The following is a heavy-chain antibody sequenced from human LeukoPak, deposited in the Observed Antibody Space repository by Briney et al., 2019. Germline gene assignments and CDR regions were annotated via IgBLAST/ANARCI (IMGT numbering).Heavy chain of an antibody. D-gene: IGHD3-16*01. CDR2: INHSGST. J-gene: IGHJ4*02. Sequence: SETLSLTCAVYGGSFSGYYWSWIRQPPGKGLEWIGEINHSGSTNYNPSLKSRVTISVDTSKNQFSLKLSSVTAADTAVYYCASGLSWGTFDYWGQGTLVTVSS. CDR3: ASGLSWGTFDY. V-gene: IGHV4-34*01. CDR1: GGSFSGYY.